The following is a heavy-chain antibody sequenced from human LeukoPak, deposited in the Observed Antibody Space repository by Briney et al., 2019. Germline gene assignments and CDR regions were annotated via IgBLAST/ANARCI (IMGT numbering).Heavy chain of an antibody. CDR3: ARRVVVPAAPYYFDY. CDR1: GFIFSSYW. Sequence: GGSLRLSCAASGFIFSSYWMHWVRQAPGKGLVWVSRINSDGSSTSYADSVKGRFTISRDNAKNTLYLQMNSLRAEDTAVYYYARRVVVPAAPYYFDYWGQGTLVTVSS. CDR2: INSDGSST. J-gene: IGHJ4*02. V-gene: IGHV3-74*01. D-gene: IGHD2-2*01.